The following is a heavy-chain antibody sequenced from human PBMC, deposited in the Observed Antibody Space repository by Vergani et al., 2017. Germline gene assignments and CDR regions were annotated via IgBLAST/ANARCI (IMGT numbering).Heavy chain of an antibody. Sequence: QAQLVQSGAELKKPGASVKVSCRASGYKFPGYYIHWVRQAPGQGLQWMGWVNPNSGGANIAQDFKGRVTMTSDQPSTTAYLELRSLGPDDTAVYFCAGQLGATTRGNFFYGLEIWGQGTTVTVS. CDR3: AGQLGATTRGNFFYGLEI. CDR1: GYKFPGYY. J-gene: IGHJ6*02. CDR2: VNPNSGGA. V-gene: IGHV1-2*02. D-gene: IGHD3-10*01.